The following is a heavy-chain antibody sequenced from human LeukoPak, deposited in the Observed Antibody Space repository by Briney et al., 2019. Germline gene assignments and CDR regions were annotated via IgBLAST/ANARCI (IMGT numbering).Heavy chain of an antibody. J-gene: IGHJ5*02. CDR1: GYSISSGYY. V-gene: IGHV4-38-2*02. Sequence: PSETLSLTCTVSGYSISSGYYWGWIRQPPGKGLEWIGSIYHSGSTNYNPSLKSRVTISVDTSKNQFSLKLSSVTAADTAVYYCARKQSGYDYVWGSYRGYNWFDPWGQGTLVTVSS. D-gene: IGHD3-16*02. CDR3: ARKQSGYDYVWGSYRGYNWFDP. CDR2: IYHSGST.